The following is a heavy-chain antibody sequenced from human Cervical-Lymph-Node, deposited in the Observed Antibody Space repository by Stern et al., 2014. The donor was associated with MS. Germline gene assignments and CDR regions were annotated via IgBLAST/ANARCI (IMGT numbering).Heavy chain of an antibody. CDR2: INPSDGST. CDR1: GYTFINFY. CDR3: AREHTAMGFGF. Sequence: VQLVESGAEVKKPGASVKVSCKATGYTFINFYMHWVRQAPGKGLEWMGIINPSDGSTSYAQTLQGRVTMTRDTSTNTFYMELGSLRSEDTAVYYCAREHTAMGFGFWGQGTLVTVSS. J-gene: IGHJ4*02. D-gene: IGHD5-18*01. V-gene: IGHV1-46*04.